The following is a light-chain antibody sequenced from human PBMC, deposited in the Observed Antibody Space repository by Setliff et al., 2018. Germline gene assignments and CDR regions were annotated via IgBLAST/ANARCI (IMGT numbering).Light chain of an antibody. V-gene: IGLV1-51*01. CDR2: DNG. Sequence: QSVLTQPPSVSAAPGQRVTISCSGSNSNIGDKAVSWYQHLPGTAPKLLIYDNGKRPSGIPDRFSGSKSGTSATLDITGLQPGDEADYYCGTWDTRLNVKVFGGGTKATVL. CDR1: NSNIGDKA. CDR3: GTWDTRLNVKV. J-gene: IGLJ3*02.